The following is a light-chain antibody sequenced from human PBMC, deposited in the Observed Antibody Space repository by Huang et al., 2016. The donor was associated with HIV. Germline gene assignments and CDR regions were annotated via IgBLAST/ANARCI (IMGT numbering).Light chain of an antibody. V-gene: IGKV3-20*01. J-gene: IGKJ4*01. CDR2: GAS. Sequence: DIVLTQSPGTLSWSPGERATLSCRASQSVSSTYFAWYQQKPGQAPRLLISGASIRSTGISDRCSGSGSGTDFTLTISRLEPEDFALYYCHQYGSSPLTFGGGTKVEI. CDR1: QSVSSTY. CDR3: HQYGSSPLT.